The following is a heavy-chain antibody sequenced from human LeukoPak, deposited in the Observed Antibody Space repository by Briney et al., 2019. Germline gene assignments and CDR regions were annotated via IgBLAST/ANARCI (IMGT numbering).Heavy chain of an antibody. Sequence: GESLRLSCEASGFSFNIYTMNWVRQAPGKGLEWVASITSSSTYIDYADSLRGRLALSRDNTRNSLYLQMNSLRGEDTAVYYCASMSPLVAVAGTADYWGQGTLVTVSS. V-gene: IGHV3-21*06. J-gene: IGHJ4*02. CDR2: ITSSSTYI. D-gene: IGHD6-19*01. CDR1: GFSFNIYT. CDR3: ASMSPLVAVAGTADY.